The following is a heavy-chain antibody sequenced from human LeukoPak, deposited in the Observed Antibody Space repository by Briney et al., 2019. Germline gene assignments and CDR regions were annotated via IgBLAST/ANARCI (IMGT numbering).Heavy chain of an antibody. J-gene: IGHJ6*02. CDR3: ARDPPCQDFWSGYQYYYYYGMDV. V-gene: IGHV3-33*01. Sequence: AGGSLRLSCAASGFTFSSYGMHWVRQAPGKGLEWVAVIWYDGSNKYYADSVKGRFTISRDNSKNTLYLQMNSLRAEDTAVYYCARDPPCQDFWSGYQYYYYYGMDVWGQGTTVTVSS. D-gene: IGHD3-3*01. CDR1: GFTFSSYG. CDR2: IWYDGSNK.